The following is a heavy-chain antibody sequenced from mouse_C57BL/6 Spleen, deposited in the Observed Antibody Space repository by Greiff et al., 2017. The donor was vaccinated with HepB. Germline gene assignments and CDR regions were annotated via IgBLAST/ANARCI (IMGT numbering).Heavy chain of an antibody. Sequence: VQLQESGPGLVQPSQSLSITCTVSGFSLTSYGVHWVRQSPGKGLEWLGVIWSGGSTDYNAAFISRLSISKDNSKSQVFFKMNSLQADDTAIYYCARNEGDYYGSSSYFDVWGTGTTVTVSS. D-gene: IGHD1-1*01. CDR3: ARNEGDYYGSSSYFDV. V-gene: IGHV2-2*01. J-gene: IGHJ1*03. CDR1: GFSLTSYG. CDR2: IWSGGST.